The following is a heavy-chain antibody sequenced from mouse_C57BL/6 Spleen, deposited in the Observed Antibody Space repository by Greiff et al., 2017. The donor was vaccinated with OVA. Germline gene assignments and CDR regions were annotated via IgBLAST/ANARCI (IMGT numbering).Heavy chain of an antibody. J-gene: IGHJ1*03. CDR2: IWGGGST. V-gene: IGHV2-9*01. CDR1: GFSLTSYG. CDR3: AKRAKGYCDV. Sequence: VKLVESGPGLVAPSQSLSITCPVSGFSLTSYGVDWVRHPPGQGLEWLGVIWGGGSTNYNSSLMSRLSISKDNYKSQFFLKKNSLQTDDTAMYYCAKRAKGYCDVWGTGTTVTVSA.